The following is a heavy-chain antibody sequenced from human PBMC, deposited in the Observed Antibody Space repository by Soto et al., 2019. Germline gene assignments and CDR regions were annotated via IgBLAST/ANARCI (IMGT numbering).Heavy chain of an antibody. CDR3: ARDFRSGDSRGYHVYYFDY. CDR2: IYYSGST. V-gene: IGHV4-30-4*01. CDR1: GGSISSGDYY. J-gene: IGHJ4*02. Sequence: QVQLQESGPGLVKPSQTLSLTCTVSGGSISSGDYYWSWIRQPPGKGLEWIGYIYYSGSTYYNPSLKSRVTISVDTSKNQFSLKLSSVTAADTAVYYCARDFRSGDSRGYHVYYFDYWGQGTLVTVSS. D-gene: IGHD3-22*01.